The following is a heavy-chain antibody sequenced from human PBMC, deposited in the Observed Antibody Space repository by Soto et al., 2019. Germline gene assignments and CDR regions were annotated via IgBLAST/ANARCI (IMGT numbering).Heavy chain of an antibody. D-gene: IGHD6-19*01. V-gene: IGHV3-23*01. J-gene: IGHJ4*02. Sequence: GGSLRLSCAASGFTFSSYAMGWVRQAPGKGLEWVSAISGSGGSTYYADSVKGRFTISRDNSKNTLYLQMNSLRAEDTAVYYCAKGFHSSGWYRDAFDYWGQGTLVTVSS. CDR1: GFTFSSYA. CDR2: ISGSGGST. CDR3: AKGFHSSGWYRDAFDY.